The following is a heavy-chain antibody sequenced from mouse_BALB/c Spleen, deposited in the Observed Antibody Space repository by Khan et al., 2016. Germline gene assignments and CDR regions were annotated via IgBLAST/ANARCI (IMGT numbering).Heavy chain of an antibody. Sequence: EVQLQESGPGLVKPSQSLSLTCTVTGYSITSDYAWNWIRQFPGNKLEWMGYISYSGSTSSNPSLKSRISITRDTSKNQFFLQLNSVTTEDTATYDCARGGFPWYFDVWGAGTTVTVSS. V-gene: IGHV3-2*02. CDR2: ISYSGST. J-gene: IGHJ1*01. CDR3: ARGGFPWYFDV. CDR1: GYSITSDYA.